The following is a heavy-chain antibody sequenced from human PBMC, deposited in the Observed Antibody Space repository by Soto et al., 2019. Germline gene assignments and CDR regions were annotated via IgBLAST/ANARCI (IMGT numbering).Heavy chain of an antibody. CDR3: ARSLGVTTGLGIDI. CDR2: ISSSGSTI. Sequence: GGSLRLSCAASGFTFSSYEMNWVRQAPGKGLEWVSYISSSGSTIYYADSVKGRFTISRDNAKNSLYLQMNSLRAEDTAVYYCARSLGVTTGLGIDIWGQGTMVTVSS. CDR1: GFTFSSYE. V-gene: IGHV3-48*03. D-gene: IGHD4-17*01. J-gene: IGHJ3*02.